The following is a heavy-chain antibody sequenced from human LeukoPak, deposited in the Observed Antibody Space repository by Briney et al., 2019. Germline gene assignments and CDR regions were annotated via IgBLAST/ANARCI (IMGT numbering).Heavy chain of an antibody. D-gene: IGHD1-1*01. Sequence: SETLSLTCSVSDDSITMYYWTWIRQPPGKGLEWIGYVDHTGSANFNPSLNGRVSISRDTTKDLFSLRLRSVTAADTAVYFCARGRVSSSTWYSTYYYYFYMDVWGKGTTVTVSS. CDR2: VDHTGSA. V-gene: IGHV4-59*01. CDR1: DDSITMYY. J-gene: IGHJ6*03. CDR3: ARGRVSSSTWYSTYYYYFYMDV.